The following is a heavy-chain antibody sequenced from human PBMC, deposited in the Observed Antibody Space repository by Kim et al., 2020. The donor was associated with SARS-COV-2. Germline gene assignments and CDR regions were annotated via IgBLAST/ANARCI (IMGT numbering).Heavy chain of an antibody. Sequence: DSEKGLITISRDNAKTSVYLQMSSLRAEDTALYYCVRGSSDGYKIDYWGQGTLVTVSS. V-gene: IGHV3-11*01. D-gene: IGHD5-12*01. J-gene: IGHJ4*02. CDR3: VRGSSDGYKIDY.